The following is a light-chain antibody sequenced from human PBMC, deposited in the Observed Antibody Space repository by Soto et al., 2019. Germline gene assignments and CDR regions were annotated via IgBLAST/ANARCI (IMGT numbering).Light chain of an antibody. Sequence: QLVLTQPPSVSGAPGQRVTISCTGSSSNIGTPYDVHWYQQLPGTAPKLLIYGNSNRPSGVPDRFSGSKSGTSASLAITGLQAEDEADYYCQSYGSSLSGYVIFGGGTKVTVL. CDR2: GNS. CDR1: SSNIGTPYD. J-gene: IGLJ2*01. V-gene: IGLV1-40*01. CDR3: QSYGSSLSGYVI.